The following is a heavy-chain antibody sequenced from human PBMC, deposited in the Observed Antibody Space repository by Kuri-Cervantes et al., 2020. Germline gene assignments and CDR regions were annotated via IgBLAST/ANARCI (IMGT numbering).Heavy chain of an antibody. CDR2: INPNSGGT. J-gene: IGHJ5*02. CDR1: GYTFTGYY. D-gene: IGHD1-26*01. Sequence: ASVKVSCKASGYTFTGYYMHWVRQAPGQGLEWMGWINPNSGGTNYAQKFQGRVTMTRDTSISTAYMELSRLRSDDTAVYYRARDAKYSGSYWFDPWGQGTLVTVSS. V-gene: IGHV1-2*02. CDR3: ARDAKYSGSYWFDP.